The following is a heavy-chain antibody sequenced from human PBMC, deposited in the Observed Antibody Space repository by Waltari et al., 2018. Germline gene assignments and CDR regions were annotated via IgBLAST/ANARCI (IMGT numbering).Heavy chain of an antibody. Sequence: QVQLQESGPGLVKPSETLSLTCAVSGYSISSGYYWGWIRQPPGKGLEWIGSIYHSGRTYYNPSLKSRVTISVDTSKNQFSLKLSSVTAADTAVYYCARSPVVQGVITPYWGQGTLVTVSS. J-gene: IGHJ4*02. CDR2: IYHSGRT. CDR1: GYSISSGYY. CDR3: ARSPVVQGVITPY. V-gene: IGHV4-38-2*01. D-gene: IGHD3-10*01.